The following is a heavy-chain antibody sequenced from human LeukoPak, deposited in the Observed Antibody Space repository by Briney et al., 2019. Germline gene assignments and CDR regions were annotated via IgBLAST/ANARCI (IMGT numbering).Heavy chain of an antibody. J-gene: IGHJ5*02. CDR3: ARDGGESYSGWFDP. CDR2: INPNSGGT. Sequence: GASVKVSCKASGYTFTGYYMHWVRQAPGQGLEWMGWINPNSGGTNYAQKFQGRVTMTRDTSISTAYMELSRLRSDDTAVYYCARDGGESYSGWFDPWGQGTLVTVSS. D-gene: IGHD1-26*01. V-gene: IGHV1-2*02. CDR1: GYTFTGYY.